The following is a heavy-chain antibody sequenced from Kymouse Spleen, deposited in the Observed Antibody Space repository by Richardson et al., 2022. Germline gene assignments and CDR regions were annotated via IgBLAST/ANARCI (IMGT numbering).Heavy chain of an antibody. CDR2: IWYDGSNK. D-gene: IGHD1-1*01. CDR3: ARGPNWIPFDY. CDR1: GFTFSSYG. V-gene: IGHV3-33*01. J-gene: IGHJ4*02. Sequence: QVQLVESGGGVVQPGRSLRLSCAASGFTFSSYGMHWVRQAPGKGLEWVAVIWYDGSNKYYADSVKGRFTISRDNSKNTLYLQMNSLRAEDTAVYYCARGPNWIPFDYWGQGTLVTVSS.